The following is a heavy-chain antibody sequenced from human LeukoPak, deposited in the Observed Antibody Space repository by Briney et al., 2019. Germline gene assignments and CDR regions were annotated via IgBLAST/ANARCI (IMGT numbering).Heavy chain of an antibody. CDR2: ISGSGGST. Sequence: GGSLRLSCAASGFTFSSYAMCWVRQAPGKGLEWVSAISGSGGSTYYADSVKGRFTISRDNSKNTLYLQMNSLTAEDTAMHYCVRAYHPGGWFDPWGQGTLVTVSS. J-gene: IGHJ5*02. D-gene: IGHD2-21*01. CDR1: GFTFSSYA. V-gene: IGHV3-23*01. CDR3: VRAYHPGGWFDP.